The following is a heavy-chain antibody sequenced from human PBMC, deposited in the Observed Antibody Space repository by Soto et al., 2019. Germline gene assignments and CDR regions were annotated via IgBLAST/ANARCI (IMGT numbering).Heavy chain of an antibody. CDR3: ASMGYHYGSGSYPLDY. D-gene: IGHD3-10*01. V-gene: IGHV4-59*08. Sequence: QVQLQESGPGLVKPSETLSLTCTVSGGSISSYYWTWIRQPPGKGLEWIGIIYNSGSTHYNPSLRRRVTISVDTSKNQFSLRLRSVTAADTAVYYCASMGYHYGSGSYPLDYWGQGTLVTVSS. J-gene: IGHJ4*02. CDR1: GGSISSYY. CDR2: IYNSGST.